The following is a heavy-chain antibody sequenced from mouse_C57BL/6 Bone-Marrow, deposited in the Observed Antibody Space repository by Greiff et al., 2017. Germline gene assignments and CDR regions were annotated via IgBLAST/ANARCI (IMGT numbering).Heavy chain of an antibody. J-gene: IGHJ3*01. CDR1: GYTFTSYW. Sequence: QVQLQQPGAELVKPGASVKMSCKASGYTFTSYWITWVKQRPGQGLEWIGDIYPGRGSTNYNEKFKSKATLTVDTSSSTAYMQLSSLTSEDSAVYDCARKVERVGGFADWGQGTLVTVSA. CDR3: ARKVERVGGFAD. CDR2: IYPGRGST. V-gene: IGHV1-55*01.